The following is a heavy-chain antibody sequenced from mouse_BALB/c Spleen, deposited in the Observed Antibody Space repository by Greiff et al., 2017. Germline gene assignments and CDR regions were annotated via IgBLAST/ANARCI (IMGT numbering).Heavy chain of an antibody. J-gene: IGHJ4*01. D-gene: IGHD2-14*01. CDR2: IWSGGST. Sequence: QVQLKQSGPGLVQPSQSLSITCTVSGFSLTSYGVHWVRQSPGKGLEWLGVIWSGGSTDYNAAFISRLSISKDNSKSQVFFKMNSLQANDTAIYYCARGAYYRYDDYAMDYWGQGTSVTVSS. V-gene: IGHV2-2*02. CDR1: GFSLTSYG. CDR3: ARGAYYRYDDYAMDY.